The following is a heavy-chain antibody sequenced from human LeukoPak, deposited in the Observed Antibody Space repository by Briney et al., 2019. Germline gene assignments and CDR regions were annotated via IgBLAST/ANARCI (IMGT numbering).Heavy chain of an antibody. D-gene: IGHD3-10*01. V-gene: IGHV1-2*02. J-gene: IGHJ5*02. Sequence: ASVKVSCKASGYTFTAYYMHWVRQAPGQGLEWMGWINPNSGGTNYAQTFQGRVTMTRDPSISTSYMELSRLTSDDTAVYYCARGIGSGSYGRFDPWGQGTLVTVSS. CDR1: GYTFTAYY. CDR3: ARGIGSGSYGRFDP. CDR2: INPNSGGT.